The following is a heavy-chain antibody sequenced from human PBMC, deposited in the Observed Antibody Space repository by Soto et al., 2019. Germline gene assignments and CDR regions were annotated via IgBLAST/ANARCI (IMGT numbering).Heavy chain of an antibody. Sequence: SETLSLTCTVSGGSISSYYWSWIRQHPGKGLEWIGYIYYSGSTYYNPSLKSRVTISVDTSKNQFSLKLSSVTAADTAVYYCARAATYYDFWSGYPALDYWGQGTLVTVSS. CDR1: GGSISSYY. V-gene: IGHV4-59*06. J-gene: IGHJ4*02. D-gene: IGHD3-3*01. CDR2: IYYSGST. CDR3: ARAATYYDFWSGYPALDY.